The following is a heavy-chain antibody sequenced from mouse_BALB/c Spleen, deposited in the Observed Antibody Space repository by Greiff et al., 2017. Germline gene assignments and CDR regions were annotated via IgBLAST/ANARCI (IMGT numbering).Heavy chain of an antibody. CDR3: ARSPPYGGFAY. D-gene: IGHD1-1*01. J-gene: IGHJ3*01. Sequence: DVQLVESGGGLVQPGGSRKLSCAASGFTFSSFGMHWVRQAPEKGLEWVAYISSGSSTIYYADTVKGRFTISRDNPKNTLFLQMTSLRSEDTAMYYCARSPPYGGFAYWGQGTLVTVSA. V-gene: IGHV5-17*02. CDR2: ISSGSSTI. CDR1: GFTFSSFG.